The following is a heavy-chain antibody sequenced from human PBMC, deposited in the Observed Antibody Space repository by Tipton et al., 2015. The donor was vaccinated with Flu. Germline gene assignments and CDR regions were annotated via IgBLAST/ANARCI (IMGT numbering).Heavy chain of an antibody. CDR1: GLTFSSYG. J-gene: IGHJ4*02. V-gene: IGHV3-33*08. CDR2: IWYDGSVK. D-gene: IGHD3-22*01. Sequence: SLRLSCAASGLTFSSYGMSWVRQAPGKGLEWVAVIWYDGSVKYYADSVKGRFTISRGNSKNTLYLQMNSLRAEDTAVYYCARSYYYDSSGYPGVDYWGQGTLVTVSS. CDR3: ARSYYYDSSGYPGVDY.